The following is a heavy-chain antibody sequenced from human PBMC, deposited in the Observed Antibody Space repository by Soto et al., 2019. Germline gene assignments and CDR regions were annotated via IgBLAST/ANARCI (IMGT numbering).Heavy chain of an antibody. D-gene: IGHD4-17*01. CDR3: AGAYGDYYFDH. CDR1: GYTFTNYG. CDR2: SSTYKGDT. J-gene: IGHJ4*02. Sequence: QVQLVQSEAEVKKPGASVKVACKASGYTFTNYGITWVRQAPGQGLEWMAWSSTYKGDTHFAQNLQGRLNMTTDTSTSTAYVALRSLRSDATAVYYCAGAYGDYYFDHWGQGTLVPVSS. V-gene: IGHV1-18*01.